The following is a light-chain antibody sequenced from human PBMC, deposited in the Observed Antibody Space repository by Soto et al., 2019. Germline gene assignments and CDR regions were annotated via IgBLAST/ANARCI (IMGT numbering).Light chain of an antibody. Sequence: QSISDTLAWYQQKPGQAPRLLIYDASNRATGIPARFSGSWSAKDFTRTSSGVSPDLLTGYYDLRGCLCPPWTFGQGTRLEIK. CDR3: LRGCLCPPWT. V-gene: IGKV3-11*01. J-gene: IGKJ5*01. CDR1: QSISDT. CDR2: DAS.